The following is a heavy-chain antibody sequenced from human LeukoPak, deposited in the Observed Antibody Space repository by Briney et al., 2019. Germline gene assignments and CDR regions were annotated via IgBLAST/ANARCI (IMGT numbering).Heavy chain of an antibody. CDR3: TTYDFWSGYYTRDAFDI. J-gene: IGHJ3*02. CDR1: GFTFSNAW. CDR2: IKSKTDGGTT. Sequence: GGSLRLSCAASGFTFSNAWMSWVRQAPGKGLEWVGRIKSKTDGGTTDYAAPVKGRFTISRDDSKNTLYLQMNSLKTEDTAVYYCTTYDFWSGYYTRDAFDIWGQGTMVTVSS. D-gene: IGHD3-3*01. V-gene: IGHV3-15*01.